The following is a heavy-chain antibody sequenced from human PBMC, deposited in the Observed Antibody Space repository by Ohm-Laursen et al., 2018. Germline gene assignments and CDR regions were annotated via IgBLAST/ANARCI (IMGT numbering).Heavy chain of an antibody. CDR2: ISGSGGST. CDR1: GLTVSSNS. D-gene: IGHD3-22*01. Sequence: GSLRLSCTASGLTVSSNSMSWVRQAPGKGLEWVSAISGSGGSTYYADSVKGRFTISRDNSKNTLYLQMNGLRAEDTAVYYCAKPLGDLSSGPDYWGQGTLVTVSS. CDR3: AKPLGDLSSGPDY. J-gene: IGHJ4*02. V-gene: IGHV3-23*01.